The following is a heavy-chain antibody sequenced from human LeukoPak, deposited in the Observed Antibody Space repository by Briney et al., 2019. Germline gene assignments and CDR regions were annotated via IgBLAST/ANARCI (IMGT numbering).Heavy chain of an antibody. J-gene: IGHJ3*02. D-gene: IGHD2-2*01. CDR3: ASCWTSCHQDAFDI. V-gene: IGHV1-69*05. Sequence: GSSVKVSCKASGGTFISYAISWVRQAPGQGLEWMGGIIPIFGTANYAQKFQGRVTITTDESTSTAYMELSSLRSEDTAVYYCASCWTSCHQDAFDIWGQGTMVTVSS. CDR1: GGTFISYA. CDR2: IIPIFGTA.